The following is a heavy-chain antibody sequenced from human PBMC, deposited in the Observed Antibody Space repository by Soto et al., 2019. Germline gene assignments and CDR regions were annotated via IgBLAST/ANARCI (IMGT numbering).Heavy chain of an antibody. CDR1: GLTFSDHY. D-gene: IGHD1-20*01. V-gene: IGHV3-72*01. CDR3: VSLWSVTGSRDY. Sequence: EVQLVESGGGLVQPGGSLRLSCSVSGLTFSDHYMGWVRQAPGKGLDWVGRIRDRVHSYSTEYAASVKGRFTISRDDSRNSLYLQMNSLKMEDTAVFYCVSLWSVTGSRDYWGRGTLVTVSS. J-gene: IGHJ4*02. CDR2: IRDRVHSYST.